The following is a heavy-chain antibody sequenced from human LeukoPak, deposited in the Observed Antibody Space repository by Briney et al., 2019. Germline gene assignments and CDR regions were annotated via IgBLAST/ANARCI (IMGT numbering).Heavy chain of an antibody. Sequence: PGGSLRLSCAASGFILNNYAMSWVRQAPGEGLEWVSAISGSGDSTYYADSVKGRFTISRDNSKNTLYLQMNSLRAEDTAIYYCARRATPSPHFDYWGQGTLVAVSS. CDR3: ARRATPSPHFDY. CDR2: ISGSGDST. J-gene: IGHJ4*02. D-gene: IGHD2-15*01. V-gene: IGHV3-23*01. CDR1: GFILNNYA.